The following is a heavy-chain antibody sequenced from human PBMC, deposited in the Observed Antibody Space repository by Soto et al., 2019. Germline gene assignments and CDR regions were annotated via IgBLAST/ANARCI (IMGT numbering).Heavy chain of an antibody. J-gene: IGHJ4*01. CDR3: ARYSSEYYFDY. CDR2: ISRSGGT. V-gene: IGHV4-4*02. D-gene: IGHD6-25*01. CDR1: GGSISSSSW. Sequence: PSETLSLTCAVSGGSISSSSWLGCVRQPPGKGLEWIGEISRSGGTNYNPSLKSRVTISLDKSRNQFSLNLSSVTAADTAVYFCARYSSEYYFDYWGHGILVIVS.